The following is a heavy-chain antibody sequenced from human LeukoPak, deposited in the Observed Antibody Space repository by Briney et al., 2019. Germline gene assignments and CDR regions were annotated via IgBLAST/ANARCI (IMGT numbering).Heavy chain of an antibody. J-gene: IGHJ3*02. CDR3: ARGWAVAVVRGAFDI. CDR2: ISSSGSTI. CDR1: GFTFSDYY. Sequence: PGGSLRLSCAASGFTFSDYYMSWIRRAPGKGLEWVSYISSSGSTIYYADSVKGRFTISRDNAKNSLYLQMNSLRAGDTAVYYCARGWAVAVVRGAFDIWGQGTMVTVSS. V-gene: IGHV3-11*01. D-gene: IGHD6-19*01.